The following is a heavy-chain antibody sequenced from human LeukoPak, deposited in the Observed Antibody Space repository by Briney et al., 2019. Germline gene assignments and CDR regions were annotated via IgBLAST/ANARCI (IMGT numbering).Heavy chain of an antibody. Sequence: SETLSLTCTVSGGSISSSSHYWGWIRQPPGKGLEWIGSIHYSGSTYYNPSLKSRVTISVDTSKNQFSLKLSSVTAADTAVYYCASLYGSGSYYENWFDPWGQGTLVTVSS. J-gene: IGHJ5*02. D-gene: IGHD3-10*01. CDR2: IHYSGST. V-gene: IGHV4-39*07. CDR3: ASLYGSGSYYENWFDP. CDR1: GGSISSSSHY.